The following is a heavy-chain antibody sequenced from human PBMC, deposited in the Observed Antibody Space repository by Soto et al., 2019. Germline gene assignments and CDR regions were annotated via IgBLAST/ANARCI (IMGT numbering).Heavy chain of an antibody. D-gene: IGHD3-10*01. CDR2: IIPIFGTA. Sequence: GASVKVSCKASGGTFSSYAISWVRQAPGQGLEWMGGIIPIFGTANYAQKFQGRVTITADKSTSTAYMELSSLRSEDTAVYYCAISPTMVRDSGWFDPWGQGTLVTVSS. J-gene: IGHJ5*02. V-gene: IGHV1-69*06. CDR3: AISPTMVRDSGWFDP. CDR1: GGTFSSYA.